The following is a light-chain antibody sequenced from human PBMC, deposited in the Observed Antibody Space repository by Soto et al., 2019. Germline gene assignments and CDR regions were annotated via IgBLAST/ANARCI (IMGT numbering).Light chain of an antibody. CDR3: QQYNYWRT. CDR2: GAS. J-gene: IGKJ1*01. CDR1: QSVSSN. V-gene: IGKV3-15*01. Sequence: EIVMTQSPATLSVSPGERATLSCRASQSVSSNLAWYQQKPGQAPRLLIYGASTRATGIPARFSGSGSGTEFTLTISSLQSEDFAVYYCQQYNYWRTFGQGTKVAVK.